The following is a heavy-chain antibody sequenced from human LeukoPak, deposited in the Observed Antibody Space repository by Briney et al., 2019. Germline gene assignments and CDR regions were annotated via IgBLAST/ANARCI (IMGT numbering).Heavy chain of an antibody. J-gene: IGHJ4*02. CDR2: IYTSGST. CDR1: GGSISSYY. Sequence: PSETLSLTCTVSGGSISSYYWSWIRQPAGKGLEWIGRIYTSGSTNYNPSLKSRVTISVDKSKNQFSLKLSSVTAADTAVYYCARADYSTQNYHYFDYWGQGTLVTVSS. CDR3: ARADYSTQNYHYFDY. D-gene: IGHD4-11*01. V-gene: IGHV4-4*07.